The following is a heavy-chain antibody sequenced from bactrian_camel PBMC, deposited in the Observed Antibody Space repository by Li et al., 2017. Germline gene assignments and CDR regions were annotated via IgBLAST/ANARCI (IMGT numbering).Heavy chain of an antibody. CDR2: VDSGGRA. J-gene: IGHJ4*01. Sequence: VQLVESGGGLVQPGGSLRLSCVVSGYTYSGYHYCRYDMSWYRQAPGKEREFVSGVDSGGRANYADSVKGRFTISRGNAENTLDLQMNDLNPEDTAMYYCAFEIQPRVGGLDYSQGAPMAPLCPTQGCWGQGTQVTVS. CDR1: GYTYSGYHYCRYD. V-gene: IGHV3S10*01. D-gene: IGHD7*01. CDR3: AFEIQPRVGGLDYSQGAPMAPLCPTQGC.